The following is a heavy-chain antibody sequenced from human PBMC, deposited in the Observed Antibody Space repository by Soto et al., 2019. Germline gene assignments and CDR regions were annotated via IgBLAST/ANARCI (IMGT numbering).Heavy chain of an antibody. Sequence: SVKVSCKAYGGTFSNHAVSWVRQAPGQGPEWMGGIIPLSGTTNYVQNFQGRVTITADGSMSTAYMELSSLRYEDTAVYYCARGPDRSGFYLFDLWGQGXLVTVSS. CDR1: GGTFSNHA. D-gene: IGHD3-22*01. CDR2: IIPLSGTT. J-gene: IGHJ4*02. V-gene: IGHV1-69*13. CDR3: ARGPDRSGFYLFDL.